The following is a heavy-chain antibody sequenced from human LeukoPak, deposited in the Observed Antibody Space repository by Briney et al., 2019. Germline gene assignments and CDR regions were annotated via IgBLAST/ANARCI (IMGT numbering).Heavy chain of an antibody. CDR2: IESKTDGGTT. J-gene: IGHJ4*02. CDR1: GITVSTNY. CDR3: TTDSPLAVDY. Sequence: GGSLRLSCAASGITVSTNYMNWVRQAPGKGLEWVGRIESKTDGGTTDYAAPVKGRFTISRDDSKNTLYLQMNSLKTEDTAVYYCTTDSPLAVDYWGQGTLVTVSS. V-gene: IGHV3-15*04.